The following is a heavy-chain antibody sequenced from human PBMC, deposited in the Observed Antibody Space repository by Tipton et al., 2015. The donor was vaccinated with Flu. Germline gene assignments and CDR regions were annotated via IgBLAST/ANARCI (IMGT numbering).Heavy chain of an antibody. D-gene: IGHD6-6*01. V-gene: IGHV3-30*18. CDR1: AFTFSSYG. CDR3: AKPLGPDPYYGMDV. CDR2: ISDDGNNK. J-gene: IGHJ6*02. Sequence: SLRLSCAASAFTFSSYGMHWVRQAPGKGLEWVAFISDDGNNKYYGDSVKGRFTMSRDNSKNTLYLQMNSLRAEDTAVYYCAKPLGPDPYYGMDVWGQGTTVTVSS.